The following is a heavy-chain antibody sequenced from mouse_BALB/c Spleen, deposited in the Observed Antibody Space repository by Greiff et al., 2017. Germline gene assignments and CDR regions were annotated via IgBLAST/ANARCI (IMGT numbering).Heavy chain of an antibody. V-gene: IGHV10-1*02. CDR3: VRLPYYGGFAY. Sequence: EVMLVESGGGLVQPKGSLKLSCAASGFTFNTYAMNWVRQAPGKGLEWVARIRSKSNNYATYYADSVKDRFTISRDDSQSMLYLQMNNLKTEDTAMYYCVRLPYYGGFAYWGQGTLVTVSA. CDR2: IRSKSNNYAT. D-gene: IGHD1-2*01. CDR1: GFTFNTYA. J-gene: IGHJ3*01.